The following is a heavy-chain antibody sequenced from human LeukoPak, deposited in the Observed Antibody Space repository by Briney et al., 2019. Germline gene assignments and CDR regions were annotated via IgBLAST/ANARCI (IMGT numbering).Heavy chain of an antibody. CDR2: IYHSGST. V-gene: IGHV4-30-2*01. J-gene: IGHJ3*02. D-gene: IGHD5-12*01. CDR3: ARGGYSGYEDAFDI. Sequence: SQTLSLTCAVSGGSISSGGYSWSWIRQPPGKGLEWIGYIYHSGSTYYNPSLKSRVTISVDRPKNQFSLKLSSVTAADTAVYYCARGGYSGYEDAFDIWGQGTMVTVSS. CDR1: GGSISSGGYS.